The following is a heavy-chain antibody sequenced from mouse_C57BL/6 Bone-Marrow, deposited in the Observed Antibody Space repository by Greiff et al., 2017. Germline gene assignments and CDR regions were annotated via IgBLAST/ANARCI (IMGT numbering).Heavy chain of an antibody. CDR3: ARGRYASYYAMDY. V-gene: IGHV14-3*02. J-gene: IGHJ4*01. D-gene: IGHD2-14*01. CDR1: GFNIKDTY. Sequence: VQLQQSGAELVKPGASVKLSCTASGFNIKDTYMHWVKQRPEQGLEWIGRIDPANGNTKYDPKFPGKASITADTSSNTAYLQLSRLTSEDTAVYYCARGRYASYYAMDYWGQGTSVTVSS. CDR2: IDPANGNT.